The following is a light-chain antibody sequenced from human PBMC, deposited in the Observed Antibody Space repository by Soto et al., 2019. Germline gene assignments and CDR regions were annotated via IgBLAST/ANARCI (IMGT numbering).Light chain of an antibody. J-gene: IGLJ1*01. CDR1: SSDVGGYNY. CDR2: EVS. CDR3: SSYAGSDRDV. V-gene: IGLV2-8*01. Sequence: QSVLTQPPSASGSPGQSVTISCTGTSSDVGGYNYVSWHQQHPGKAPKLMIYEVSKRPSGVPDRFSGSKSGNTASLTVSGLQAEDEADYYCSSYAGSDRDVFGTGTKVTVL.